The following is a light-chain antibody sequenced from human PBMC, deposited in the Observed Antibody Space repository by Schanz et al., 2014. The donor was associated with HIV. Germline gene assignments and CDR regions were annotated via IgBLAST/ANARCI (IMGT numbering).Light chain of an antibody. V-gene: IGLV1-40*01. CDR3: AAWDDSLKGPM. CDR1: NSNIGATFH. J-gene: IGLJ3*02. Sequence: QSVLTQPPSVSGAPGQGVTISCTGSNSNIGATFHIHWYQQLPGRAPKFLIYDNNNRPSGVPDRFSGSKSGTSASLAISGLQSEDEADYHCAAWDDSLKGPMFGGGTKLTVL. CDR2: DNN.